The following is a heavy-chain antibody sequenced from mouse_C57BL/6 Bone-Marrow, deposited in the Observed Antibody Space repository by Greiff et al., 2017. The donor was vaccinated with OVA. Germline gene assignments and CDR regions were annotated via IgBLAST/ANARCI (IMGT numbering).Heavy chain of an antibody. CDR3: ATDGDYYSNSGAMDY. V-gene: IGHV5-4*01. CDR1: GFTFSSYA. J-gene: IGHJ4*01. CDR2: ISDGGSYT. D-gene: IGHD2-5*01. Sequence: EVKLVESGGGLVKPGGSLKLSCAASGFTFSSYAMSWVRQTPEKRLEWVATISDGGSYTYYPDNVKGRFTISRDNAKNDLYLQMSHLQSEDTAMYYGATDGDYYSNSGAMDYWGQGTSVTVSS.